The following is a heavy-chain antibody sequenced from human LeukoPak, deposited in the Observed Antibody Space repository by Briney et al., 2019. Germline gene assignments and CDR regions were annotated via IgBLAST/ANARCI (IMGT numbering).Heavy chain of an antibody. V-gene: IGHV1-46*01. Sequence: GASVKVSCKASGYTFTSCYMHWVRQAPGQGLEWMGMINPSGGAPSYAQKFQDRVTMTTDTSTSTAYMELSSLRSEDTAVYYCARDHSSGLYYFDYWGQGTLVTVSS. CDR2: INPSGGAP. CDR1: GYTFTSCY. CDR3: ARDHSSGLYYFDY. J-gene: IGHJ4*02. D-gene: IGHD6-19*01.